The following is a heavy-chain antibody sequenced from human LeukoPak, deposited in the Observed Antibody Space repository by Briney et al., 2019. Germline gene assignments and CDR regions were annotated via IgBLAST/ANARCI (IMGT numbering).Heavy chain of an antibody. CDR3: AKDGGYYGMDV. CDR2: ISYDGSNK. J-gene: IGHJ6*02. V-gene: IGHV3-30*18. D-gene: IGHD3-16*01. CDR1: GFTFSSYG. Sequence: PGRSLRLSCAASGFTFSSYGMHWVRQAPGKGLEWVAVISYDGSNKYYADSVKGRFTISRDNSKNTLYLQMNRLRAEDTAVYYCAKDGGYYGMDVWGQGTTVTVSS.